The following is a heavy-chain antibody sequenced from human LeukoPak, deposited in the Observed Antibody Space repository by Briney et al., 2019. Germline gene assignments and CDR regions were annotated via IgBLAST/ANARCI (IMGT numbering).Heavy chain of an antibody. CDR1: GFTFSSYA. Sequence: QAGGSLRLSCAASGFTFSSYAMSWVRQAPGKGLEWVSAISGSGGSTYYADSVKGRFTISRDNSKNTLYLQMNSLRAEDTAVYYCAKWKGYDFWSGFDYWGQGTLVTVSS. V-gene: IGHV3-23*01. CDR2: ISGSGGST. J-gene: IGHJ4*02. D-gene: IGHD3-3*01. CDR3: AKWKGYDFWSGFDY.